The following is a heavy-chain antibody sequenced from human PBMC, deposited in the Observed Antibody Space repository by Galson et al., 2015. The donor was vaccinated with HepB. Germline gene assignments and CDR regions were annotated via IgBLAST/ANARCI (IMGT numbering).Heavy chain of an antibody. CDR2: IKPDGTET. CDR1: GITFSSYR. J-gene: IGHJ3*02. Sequence: SLRLSCAVSGITFSSYRMNWLRQAPGKGLECVASIKPDGTETQYVDPVKGRFTISRDNAKNSLYLQMNSLTVEDTAVYYCATGGLTYAFDIWGRGTKVTVSS. CDR3: ATGGLTYAFDI. V-gene: IGHV3-7*01. D-gene: IGHD4/OR15-4a*01.